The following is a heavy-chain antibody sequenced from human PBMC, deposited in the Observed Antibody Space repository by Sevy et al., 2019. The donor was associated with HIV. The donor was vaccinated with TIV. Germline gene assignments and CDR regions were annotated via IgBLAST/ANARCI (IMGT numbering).Heavy chain of an antibody. V-gene: IGHV3-30-3*01. CDR1: GFTFSSYA. CDR2: ISYDGSNK. J-gene: IGHJ4*02. D-gene: IGHD3-10*01. CDR3: ARDIRFGEN. Sequence: GGSLRLSCAASGFTFSSYAMHWVRQAPGKGLEWVAVISYDGSNKYYADSVKGRFTISRDNSKNTLYLQMNSLRAEDTAVYYCARDIRFGENWGQGTLVTVSS.